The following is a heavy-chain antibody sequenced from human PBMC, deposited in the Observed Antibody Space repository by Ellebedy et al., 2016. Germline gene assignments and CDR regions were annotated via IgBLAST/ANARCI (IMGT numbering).Heavy chain of an antibody. CDR3: AKDNRFTRSFRYEGSSSWFGY. CDR2: ISYDGSNK. Sequence: GGSLRLXXAASGFIFSSFGMHWVRQAPGKGLEWVAVISYDGSNKYYADSVKGRFPISRDNSKNTLFLQMNSLRAEDTAVYYCAKDNRFTRSFRYEGSSSWFGYWGQGTLVTVSS. J-gene: IGHJ5*01. D-gene: IGHD6-13*01. CDR1: GFIFSSFG. V-gene: IGHV3-30*18.